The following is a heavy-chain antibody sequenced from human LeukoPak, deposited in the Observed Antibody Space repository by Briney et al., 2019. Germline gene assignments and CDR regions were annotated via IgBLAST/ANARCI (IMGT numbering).Heavy chain of an antibody. D-gene: IGHD2-2*01. CDR3: ARDYQLPYDY. J-gene: IGHJ4*02. CDR2: IYHSGST. Sequence: SETLSLTCAVSGGSISSGGYSWSWIRQPPGKGLEWIGYIYHSGSTYYNPSLKSRVTISVDRSKNQFSLKLSSVTAADTAVYYCARDYQLPYDYWGQGTLVTVSS. CDR1: GGSISSGGYS. V-gene: IGHV4-30-2*01.